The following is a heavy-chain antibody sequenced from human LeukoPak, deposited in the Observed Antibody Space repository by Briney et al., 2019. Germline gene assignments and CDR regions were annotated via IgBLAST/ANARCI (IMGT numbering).Heavy chain of an antibody. Sequence: PSETLSLTCTVSGGSISSYYWSWVRQPPGTGLEWMWYIYYSGSTNSNPSLKIRVTISVDTSKNQFSLKLSSVTAADTAVYYCAREGLGYDILTCYYSYYYYYYMDVWGKGTTVTISS. J-gene: IGHJ6*03. CDR3: AREGLGYDILTCYYSYYYYYYMDV. CDR1: GGSISSYY. V-gene: IGHV4-59*01. CDR2: IYYSGST. D-gene: IGHD3-9*01.